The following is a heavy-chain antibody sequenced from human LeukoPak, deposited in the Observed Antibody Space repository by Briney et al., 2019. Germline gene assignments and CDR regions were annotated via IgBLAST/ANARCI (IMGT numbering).Heavy chain of an antibody. D-gene: IGHD6-25*01. V-gene: IGHV4-59*01. CDR3: ARRGRNSSGWQDYL. CDR1: GGSISSYY. CDR2: IYHTGST. J-gene: IGHJ4*02. Sequence: PSETLSLTCTFSGGSISSYYWSWIRQPPGKGLEWIANIYHTGSTNYNPSLSSRVTISIDTAKNQFSLKLTSVTAADTAVYYCARRGRNSSGWQDYLWGQGTLVTVSS.